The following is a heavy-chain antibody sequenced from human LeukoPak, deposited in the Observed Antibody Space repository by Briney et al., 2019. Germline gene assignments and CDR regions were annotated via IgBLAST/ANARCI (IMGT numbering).Heavy chain of an antibody. CDR3: ARDGCPNGVCHSTYGIDV. CDR2: ISSSSYYI. J-gene: IGHJ6*02. V-gene: IGHV3-21*01. D-gene: IGHD2-8*01. Sequence: IPGGSLRLSCAASGFTFSTYSMNWVRQAPGKGLEWVSSISSSSYYIYYADSVKGRFTISRDNAKNSLYLQMNSLRAEDTAVYYCARDGCPNGVCHSTYGIDVWGQGTTVTVSS. CDR1: GFTFSTYS.